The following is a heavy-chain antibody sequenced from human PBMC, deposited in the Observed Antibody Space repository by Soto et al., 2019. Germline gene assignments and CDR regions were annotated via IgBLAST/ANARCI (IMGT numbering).Heavy chain of an antibody. CDR3: ARERQWESLPY. D-gene: IGHD1-26*01. CDR2: VSAYNRNT. Sequence: QVQLVQSGAEGKKPGASVKVSCEAYGYTFRNYGITWVRQAPGQGLEWMGWVSAYNRNTNYAQKFQERVTMTTDTSKSTAYMELRSLRSDDTDIYFCARERQWESLPYWGQGTLVTVSS. J-gene: IGHJ4*02. CDR1: GYTFRNYG. V-gene: IGHV1-18*01.